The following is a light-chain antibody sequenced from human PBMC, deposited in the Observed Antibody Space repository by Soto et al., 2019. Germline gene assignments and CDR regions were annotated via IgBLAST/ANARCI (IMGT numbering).Light chain of an antibody. Sequence: EIVMTQSPATLSVSPGERATLSCRASQSVSSSLAWYQQKPGQAPRLFIYGASTRATGIPARFSGSGSGTEFTLTISSLQSEDFAVYYCQQCNNWPLTFGGGTKVEI. CDR3: QQCNNWPLT. J-gene: IGKJ4*01. CDR1: QSVSSS. V-gene: IGKV3-15*01. CDR2: GAS.